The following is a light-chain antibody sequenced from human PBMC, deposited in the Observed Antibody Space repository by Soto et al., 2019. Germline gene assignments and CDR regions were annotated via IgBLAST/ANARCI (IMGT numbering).Light chain of an antibody. CDR3: QLTYSTRGT. J-gene: IGKJ4*01. V-gene: IGKV1-39*01. CDR2: AAS. Sequence: IQMTQSPSSLSGSVGDTVTITCRTSQSIGIYLNWYQQKPGKAPNLLIYAASTLQSGVPSRFGGSGSGTDFTLTISSLRPEDFATYYCQLTYSTRGTFGGGTKVDIK. CDR1: QSIGIY.